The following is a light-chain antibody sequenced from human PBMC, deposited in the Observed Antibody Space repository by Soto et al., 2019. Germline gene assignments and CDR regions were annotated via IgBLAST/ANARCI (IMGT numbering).Light chain of an antibody. CDR2: DAS. CDR3: QQYETFSGT. V-gene: IGKV1-5*01. J-gene: IGKJ1*01. CDR1: QSVSGW. Sequence: DIQRTKSAATLCPSVGDTMRFSCRASQSVSGWLAGYQQKPGEAPKLLIYDASALPRGVPARFSGSGSGTKFTLTIASLQPDDFATYYCQQYETFSGTFGPGTKVDIK.